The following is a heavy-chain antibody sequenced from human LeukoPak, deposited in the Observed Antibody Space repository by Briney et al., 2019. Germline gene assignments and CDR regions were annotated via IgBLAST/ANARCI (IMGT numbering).Heavy chain of an antibody. V-gene: IGHV3-53*01. CDR1: GFVVTANY. Sequence: GGSLRLSCAGSGFVVTANYLAWARQAPGKGLEWVSTISIGGDTYYGDSVKGRSAISRDESTNTLSLHLDSLRVEDMGVYYCALLSGGTFDYWSQGTQVTVAS. D-gene: IGHD2/OR15-2a*01. J-gene: IGHJ4*02. CDR2: ISIGGDT. CDR3: ALLSGGTFDY.